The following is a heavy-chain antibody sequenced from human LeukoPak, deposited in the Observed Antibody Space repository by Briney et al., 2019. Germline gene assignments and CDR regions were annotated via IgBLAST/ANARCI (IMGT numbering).Heavy chain of an antibody. CDR3: ARHSSTGLAY. CDR2: INHSGST. Sequence: PGGSLRLSCAASGFTFSSYWMSWIRQPPGKGLEWIGEINHSGSTNYNPSLKSRVTISVDTSKNQFSLKMSSVTAVDTAVYFCARHSSTGLAYWGQGTLVTVSS. J-gene: IGHJ4*02. V-gene: IGHV4-34*01. CDR1: GFTFSSYW. D-gene: IGHD1-1*01.